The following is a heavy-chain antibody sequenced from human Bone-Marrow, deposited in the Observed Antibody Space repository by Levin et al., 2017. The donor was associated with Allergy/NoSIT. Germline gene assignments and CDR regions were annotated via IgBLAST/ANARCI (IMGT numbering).Heavy chain of an antibody. Sequence: HPGGSLRLSCAASGFTFDDYAMHWVRQAPGKGLEWVSGISWNSGSIGYADSVKGRFTISRDNAKNSLYLQMNSLRAEDTALYYCAKDYYDSMIVVVITGYYGMDVWGQGTTVTVSS. D-gene: IGHD3-22*01. CDR3: AKDYYDSMIVVVITGYYGMDV. CDR1: GFTFDDYA. CDR2: ISWNSGSI. J-gene: IGHJ6*02. V-gene: IGHV3-9*01.